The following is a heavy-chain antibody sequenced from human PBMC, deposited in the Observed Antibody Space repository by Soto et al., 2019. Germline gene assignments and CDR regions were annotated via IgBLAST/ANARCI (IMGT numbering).Heavy chain of an antibody. J-gene: IGHJ4*02. D-gene: IGHD4-17*01. CDR3: ASRYGDCFEY. Sequence: PSETLSLTCTVSGGSISSYYWSWIRQPPGKGLEWIGYIYYSGSTNYNPTLKSRVTISVDTSKNQFSLKLSSVTAADTAVYYCASRYGDCFEYWGQGTLVTVSS. CDR2: IYYSGST. V-gene: IGHV4-59*08. CDR1: GGSISSYY.